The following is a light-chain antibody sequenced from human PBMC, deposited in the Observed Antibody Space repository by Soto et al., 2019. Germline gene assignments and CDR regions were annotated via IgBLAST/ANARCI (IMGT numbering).Light chain of an antibody. Sequence: EIMMTQSPATLSVSQGERVTLSCRASQSVASYLAWSQQQPGQAPMLLIYGASTRATGIPARFSGSGSGTEFTHTISSLQSEDYAVYYCQQYNDWPPYTFGQGTKVEIK. CDR2: GAS. CDR3: QQYNDWPPYT. J-gene: IGKJ2*01. V-gene: IGKV3-15*01. CDR1: QSVASY.